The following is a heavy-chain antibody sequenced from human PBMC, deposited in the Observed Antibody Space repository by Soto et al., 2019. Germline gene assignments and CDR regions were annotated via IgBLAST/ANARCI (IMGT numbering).Heavy chain of an antibody. V-gene: IGHV1-8*01. D-gene: IGHD3-22*01. J-gene: IGHJ6*02. CDR1: GYTFTSYD. Sequence: QVQLVQSGAEVKKPGASVKVSCKASGYTFTSYDINWVRQATGQGLEWMGWMNPNSGNTGYVQKFQGRVTMTRNTSISTAYMELSSLRSEDTAVYYCARYYYDSRWYYYYGMDVWGQGTTVTVSS. CDR3: ARYYYDSRWYYYYGMDV. CDR2: MNPNSGNT.